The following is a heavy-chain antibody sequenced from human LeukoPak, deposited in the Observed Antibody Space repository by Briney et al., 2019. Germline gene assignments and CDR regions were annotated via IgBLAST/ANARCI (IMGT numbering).Heavy chain of an antibody. J-gene: IGHJ4*01. CDR2: ISSSATTI. CDR3: ATASH. V-gene: IGHV3-11*01. CDR1: GFTFSDYY. Sequence: PGGSLRLSCAASGFTFSDYYTSWIRQAPGKGLEWVSYISSSATTIYYADSVKGRFTISRDNTKNSLYLQMNSLRAEDTAVYYCATASHWGQGTLVTVSS.